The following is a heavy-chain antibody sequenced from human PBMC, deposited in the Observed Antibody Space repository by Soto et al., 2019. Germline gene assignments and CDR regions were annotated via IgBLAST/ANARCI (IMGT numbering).Heavy chain of an antibody. V-gene: IGHV4-38-2*02. Sequence: PSETLSLTCAGSCYSISSGCFWGWIRQPPGKGLEWIANMYHDGNTHYNPSLKSRVTMSVDTSKNQFSLKLNSVTAADTAMYYCARESYSGYHSYDYWGQGILVTVSS. CDR1: CYSISSGCF. J-gene: IGHJ4*02. CDR2: MYHDGNT. CDR3: ARESYSGYHSYDY. D-gene: IGHD5-12*01.